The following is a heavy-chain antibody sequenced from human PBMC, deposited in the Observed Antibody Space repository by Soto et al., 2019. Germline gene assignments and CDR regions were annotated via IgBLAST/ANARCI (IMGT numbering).Heavy chain of an antibody. CDR2: ISYDGSNK. D-gene: IGHD3-3*01. J-gene: IGHJ6*02. CDR1: GFTFSSYG. CDR3: AKDFSPTLVTIFGVVPYDGMGV. V-gene: IGHV3-30*18. Sequence: GGSLRLSCAASGFTFSSYGMHWVRQAPGKGLEWVAVISYDGSNKYYADSVKGRFTISRDNSKNTLYLQMNSLRAEDTAVYYCAKDFSPTLVTIFGVVPYDGMGVWGQGTTVTVSS.